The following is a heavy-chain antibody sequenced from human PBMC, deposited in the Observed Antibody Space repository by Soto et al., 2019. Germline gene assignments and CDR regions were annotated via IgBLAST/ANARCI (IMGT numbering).Heavy chain of an antibody. CDR2: VSGYNGHT. CDR3: ARLVGPTSSDNWFDP. CDR1: GYTFFSYG. Sequence: QVKLEQSGAEVKKPGASVKVSCKASGYTFFSYGITWVRQAPGQGLEWMGWVSGYNGHTNYAQKFQGRVTMTRDISTTTAYMELRNLRSDDTAVYYCARLVGPTSSDNWFDPWGPGTLVTVSS. V-gene: IGHV1-18*01. J-gene: IGHJ5*02. D-gene: IGHD1-26*01.